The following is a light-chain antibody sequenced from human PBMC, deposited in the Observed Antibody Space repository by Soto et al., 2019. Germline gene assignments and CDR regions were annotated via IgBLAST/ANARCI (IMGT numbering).Light chain of an antibody. CDR2: EVR. J-gene: IGLJ2*01. V-gene: IGLV2-14*01. Sequence: QSALTQPASVSGSPGQSITISCTGTSSDVGTYNYVSWYQQLPGKAPKLMIYEVRHRPSGVSNRFSGSKSGNTASLTISGLQAEDEDDYYCSSYTTSFDVVFGGGTKLTVL. CDR1: SSDVGTYNY. CDR3: SSYTTSFDVV.